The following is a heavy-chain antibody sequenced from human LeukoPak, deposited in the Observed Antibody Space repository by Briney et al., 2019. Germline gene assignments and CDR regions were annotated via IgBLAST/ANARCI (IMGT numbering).Heavy chain of an antibody. Sequence: SETLSLTCAVYGGSFSGYYWSWIRQPPGKGLEWIGEINHSGSTNYNPSLKSRVTISVDTSKNQFSLKLSSVTAADTAVYYCARGRPIVLLWFGELLYDYWGQGTLVTVSS. J-gene: IGHJ4*02. CDR3: ARGRPIVLLWFGELLYDY. CDR2: INHSGST. V-gene: IGHV4-34*01. CDR1: GGSFSGYY. D-gene: IGHD3-10*01.